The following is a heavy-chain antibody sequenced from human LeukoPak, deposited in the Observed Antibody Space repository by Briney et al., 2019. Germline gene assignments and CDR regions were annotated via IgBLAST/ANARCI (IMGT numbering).Heavy chain of an antibody. CDR2: IYYSGST. Sequence: SSETLSLTCTVSGGSINSYYWSWIRQPPGKGLDLIGYIYYSGSTKYNPSLESRVTMSVDTSKNQFSLKLSSVTAADTAVYYCARYYGSRTYYFDYWGQGTLVTVSS. V-gene: IGHV4-59*01. CDR1: GGSINSYY. D-gene: IGHD3-10*01. CDR3: ARYYGSRTYYFDY. J-gene: IGHJ4*02.